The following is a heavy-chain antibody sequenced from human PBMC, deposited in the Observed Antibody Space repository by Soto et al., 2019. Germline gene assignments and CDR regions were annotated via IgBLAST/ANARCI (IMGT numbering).Heavy chain of an antibody. CDR2: FYSLGTT. CDR1: GGSINDYY. CDR3: ATGRYSYGSEY. Sequence: QVQLQESGPGLVKSSETLSLTCTISGGSINDYYWSWIRQSPGKGLEWIGYFYSLGTTNYNPSLKSRVTISLDTSKREYSLPLSFVTAADTAVYYCATGRYSYGSEYWGQGALVIVSS. J-gene: IGHJ4*02. V-gene: IGHV4-59*01. D-gene: IGHD3-10*01.